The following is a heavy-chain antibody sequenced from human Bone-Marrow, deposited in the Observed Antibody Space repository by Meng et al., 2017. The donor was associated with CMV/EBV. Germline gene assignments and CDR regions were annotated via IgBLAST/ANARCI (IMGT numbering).Heavy chain of an antibody. CDR3: ARDYYDIQGHNYDCFDP. CDR1: GYPFTSYG. V-gene: IGHV1-18*01. J-gene: IGHJ5*02. D-gene: IGHD3-22*01. Sequence: ASVKVSCKTSGYPFTSYGISWVRQAPGQGLEWMGWISGYNGRTNYAQNFQGRLTMTTDTSTSIAYMELRSLRSDDTAIYFCARDYYDIQGHNYDCFDPWGQGTLDTVSS. CDR2: ISGYNGRT.